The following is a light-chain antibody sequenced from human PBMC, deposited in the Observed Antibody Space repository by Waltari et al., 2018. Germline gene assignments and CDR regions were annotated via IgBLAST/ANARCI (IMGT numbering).Light chain of an antibody. Sequence: DIQLTQSPSFLSASVGDRVTITCRASPGISSYLAWYPQRPGTAPKLLISAASTLQSGVPSRVSGSGSGTEFTLTISSLQPEDFATYYCQQLNIYPHTFGQGTKLEI. V-gene: IGKV1-9*01. CDR2: AAS. J-gene: IGKJ2*01. CDR1: PGISSY. CDR3: QQLNIYPHT.